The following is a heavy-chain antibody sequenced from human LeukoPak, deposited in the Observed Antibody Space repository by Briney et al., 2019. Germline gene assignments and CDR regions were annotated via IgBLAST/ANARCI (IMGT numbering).Heavy chain of an antibody. V-gene: IGHV4-34*01. CDR3: ARDVVPAAVDAFDI. J-gene: IGHJ3*02. D-gene: IGHD2-2*01. Sequence: PSETLSLTCAVYGGSFSGYYWSWIRQPPGKGLEWIGEINHSGSTNYNPSLKSRVTISVDTSKNQFSLKLSSVTAADTAVYYCARDVVPAAVDAFDIWGQGTMVTVSS. CDR2: INHSGST. CDR1: GGSFSGYY.